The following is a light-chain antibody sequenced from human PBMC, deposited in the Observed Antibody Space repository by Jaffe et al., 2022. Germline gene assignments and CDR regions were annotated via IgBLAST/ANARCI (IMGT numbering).Light chain of an antibody. CDR2: EVS. CDR1: SSDVGSYNL. CDR3: CSYAGSSTLV. J-gene: IGLJ2*01. V-gene: IGLV2-23*02. Sequence: QSALTQPASVSGSPGQSITISCTGTSSDVGSYNLVSWYQQHPGKAPKVMIYEVSKRPSGVSNRFSGSTSGNTASLTISGLQAEDEADYYCCSYAGSSTLVFGGGTKLTVL.